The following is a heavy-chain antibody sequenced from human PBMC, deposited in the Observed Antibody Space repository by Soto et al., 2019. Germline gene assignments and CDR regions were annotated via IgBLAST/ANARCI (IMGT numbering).Heavy chain of an antibody. CDR2: LSAYYGNT. Sequence: QVQLVQSGAEVKKPGASVKVSCKASGYTFTNFGISWVRQAPGQGLEWMGWLSAYYGNTNYAQNFQGRVTMTTHTSTSTAYMELRSLRSDVAAVYYFSRGGTPMDYWGQWTLVTVSS. D-gene: IGHD3-16*01. CDR3: SRGGTPMDY. V-gene: IGHV1-18*01. J-gene: IGHJ4*02. CDR1: GYTFTNFG.